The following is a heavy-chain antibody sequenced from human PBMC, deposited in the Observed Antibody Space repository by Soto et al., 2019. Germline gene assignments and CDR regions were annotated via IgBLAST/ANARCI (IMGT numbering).Heavy chain of an antibody. CDR2: INPNSGGT. CDR1: GYTFIDYY. Sequence: ASVKVSCKASGYTFIDYYMHWVRQAPGQGLEWMGWINPNSGGTNYAQKFQGRVTMTRDTSITTAYMELSRLRSDDTAVYYCARYPASYSPDYWGQGTLVTVSS. J-gene: IGHJ4*02. V-gene: IGHV1-2*02. CDR3: ARYPASYSPDY. D-gene: IGHD5-18*01.